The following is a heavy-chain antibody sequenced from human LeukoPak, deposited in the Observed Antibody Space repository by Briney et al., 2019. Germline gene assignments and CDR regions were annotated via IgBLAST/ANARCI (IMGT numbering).Heavy chain of an antibody. D-gene: IGHD4-17*01. Sequence: SQTLSLTCTVSGGSISSGGYYWSWIRQHPGKGLEWIGYIYYSGSTYYNPSLKSRVTISVDTSKNQFSLKLGSVTAADTAVYYCARGGRMTSVTTAWGQGTLVTVSS. CDR3: ARGGRMTSVTTA. J-gene: IGHJ4*02. CDR1: GGSISSGGYY. CDR2: IYYSGST. V-gene: IGHV4-31*03.